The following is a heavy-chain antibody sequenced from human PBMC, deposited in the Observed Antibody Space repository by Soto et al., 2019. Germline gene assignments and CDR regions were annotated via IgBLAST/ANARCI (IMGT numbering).Heavy chain of an antibody. D-gene: IGHD3-10*01. CDR2: TSYDGTTN. CDR3: ARTFDMVSYYFDS. CDR1: GFTFSSYP. Sequence: GGSLRLSCSASGFTFSSYPLHWVRLAPGKGLEWVAVTSYDGTTNHYADSVKGRFTVSRDNPRKTLYLQMCSLTTEDTAVYYCARTFDMVSYYFDSWGQGTLVTVSS. V-gene: IGHV3-30-3*01. J-gene: IGHJ4*02.